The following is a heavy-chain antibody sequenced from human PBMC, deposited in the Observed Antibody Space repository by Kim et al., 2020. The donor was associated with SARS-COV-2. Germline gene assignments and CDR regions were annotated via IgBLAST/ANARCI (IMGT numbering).Heavy chain of an antibody. V-gene: IGHV3-23*01. D-gene: IGHD2-21*01. Sequence: GGSLRLSCVASGFTCDTYAMSWVRQAPGKGLEWVSVISGGALNKFYADSVRGRFTISRDNSKDTLYLQMNSLRDEDTALYYCAKMVIMDGYNYFYYYAMDVWGQGTTVTVSS. CDR2: ISGGALNK. CDR3: AKMVIMDGYNYFYYYAMDV. J-gene: IGHJ6*02. CDR1: GFTCDTYA.